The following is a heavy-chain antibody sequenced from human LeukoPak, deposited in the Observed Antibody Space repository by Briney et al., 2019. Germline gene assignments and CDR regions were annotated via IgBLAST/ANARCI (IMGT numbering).Heavy chain of an antibody. D-gene: IGHD6-19*01. CDR2: ISGSGGST. J-gene: IGHJ6*03. Sequence: PGGTLRLSCAASGFTFSSYGMSWVRQAPGKGLEWVSAISGSGGSTYYADSVKGRFTISRDNAKNTLYLQMNSLRAEDTAVYYCARTEYSSGWTGLYYYYMDVWGKGTTVTVSS. CDR1: GFTFSSYG. CDR3: ARTEYSSGWTGLYYYYMDV. V-gene: IGHV3-23*01.